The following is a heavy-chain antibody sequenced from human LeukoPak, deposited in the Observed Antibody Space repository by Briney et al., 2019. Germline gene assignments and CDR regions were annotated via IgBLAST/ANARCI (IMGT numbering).Heavy chain of an antibody. CDR1: GFTFSSYE. CDR2: IKGSGTTI. V-gene: IGHV3-48*03. D-gene: IGHD4-17*01. J-gene: IGHJ6*02. CDR3: ARGRSGYYGMDV. Sequence: PGGSLRLSCAASGFTFSSYEMNWVRQAPGKGLEWIFYIKGSGTTIYYADSVKGRFAISRDNAKNSLSLQMNSPRAEDTAVYYCARGRSGYYGMDVWGQGTTVTVSS.